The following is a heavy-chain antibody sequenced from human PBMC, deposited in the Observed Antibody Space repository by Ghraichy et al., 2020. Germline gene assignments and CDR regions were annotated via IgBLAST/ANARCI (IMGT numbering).Heavy chain of an antibody. CDR2: INPNSGGT. D-gene: IGHD2-21*02. Sequence: ASVKVSCKASGYTFTGYYMHWVRQAPGQGLEWMGWINPNSGGTNYAQKFQGWVTMTRDTSISTAYMELSRLRSDDTAVYYCARGGPLKHDFKGSPNLDVWGQGTTVTVSS. CDR3: ARGGPLKHDFKGSPNLDV. J-gene: IGHJ6*02. CDR1: GYTFTGYY. V-gene: IGHV1-2*04.